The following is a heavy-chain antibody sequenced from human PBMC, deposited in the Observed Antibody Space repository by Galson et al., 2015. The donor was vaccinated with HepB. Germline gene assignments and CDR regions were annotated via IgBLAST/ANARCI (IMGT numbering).Heavy chain of an antibody. D-gene: IGHD4-17*01. V-gene: IGHV1-58*02. Sequence: SVKVSCKASGFTFSNSAIQWVRQTRGQRLEWIGWIVVGSSNTNYSQKFQGRVTISRDLSTRTAYMELNSLKSEDTAVYYCAADTLRMGYWGQGTLVTVSS. CDR3: AADTLRMGY. J-gene: IGHJ4*02. CDR1: GFTFSNSA. CDR2: IVVGSSNT.